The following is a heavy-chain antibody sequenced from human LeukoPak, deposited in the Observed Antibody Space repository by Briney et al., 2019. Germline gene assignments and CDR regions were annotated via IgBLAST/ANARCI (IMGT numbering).Heavy chain of an antibody. CDR3: AILGYCRSTSCYNP. V-gene: IGHV1-69*06. CDR1: GGTFSSYA. Sequence: GASVKVSCKASGGTFSSYASSWVRQAPGQGLEWMGGIIPIFGTANYAQKFQGRVTITADKSTSTAYMELSSLRSEDTAVYYCAILGYCRSTSCYNPWGQGTLVTVSS. D-gene: IGHD2-2*02. CDR2: IIPIFGTA. J-gene: IGHJ4*02.